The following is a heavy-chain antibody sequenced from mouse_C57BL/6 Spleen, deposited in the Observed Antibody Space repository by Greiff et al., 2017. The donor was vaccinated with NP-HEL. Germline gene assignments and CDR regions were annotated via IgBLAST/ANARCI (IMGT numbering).Heavy chain of an antibody. CDR1: GYTFTDYY. V-gene: IGHV1-26*01. D-gene: IGHD3-2*02. Sequence: VQLQQSGPELVKPGASVKISCKASGYTFTDYYMHWVKQSHGKSLEWIGDINPNNGGTSYNQKFKGKATLTVDKSSSTAYMELRSLTSEDSAVYYCARSRLGSYYYAMDYWGQGTSVTVSS. J-gene: IGHJ4*01. CDR2: INPNNGGT. CDR3: ARSRLGSYYYAMDY.